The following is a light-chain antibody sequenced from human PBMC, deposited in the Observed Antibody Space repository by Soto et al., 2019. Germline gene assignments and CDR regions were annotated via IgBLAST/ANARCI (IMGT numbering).Light chain of an antibody. J-gene: IGKJ1*01. V-gene: IGKV1-5*01. Sequence: DIQMTQSPSTLSASVGDRVTITCRASQSISSWLAWYQQKPGKAPKLLIYDASSLESGVPSRFSGSGSGTDFTLTISCLQSEDFATYYCQQYYSYPLGFGQGTKVDI. CDR1: QSISSW. CDR3: QQYYSYPLG. CDR2: DAS.